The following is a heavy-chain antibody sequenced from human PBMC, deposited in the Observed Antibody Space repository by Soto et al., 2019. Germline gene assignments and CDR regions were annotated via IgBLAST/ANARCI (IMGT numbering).Heavy chain of an antibody. Sequence: EVQLLESGGGLVQPGGSLRLSCVGSGFFFSSYTMTWVRQAPGKGLEWVSSFSATSENTYYADSVRGRFTISRDNSKNTLFLQTNSLTAEDTAMYYCAKAGDQHWVRLTFDYWGQGTLVIVSS. CDR1: GFFFSSYT. CDR2: FSATSENT. D-gene: IGHD3-16*01. CDR3: AKAGDQHWVRLTFDY. V-gene: IGHV3-23*01. J-gene: IGHJ4*02.